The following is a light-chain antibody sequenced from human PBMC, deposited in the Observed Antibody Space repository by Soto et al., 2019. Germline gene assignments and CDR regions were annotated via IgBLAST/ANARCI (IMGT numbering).Light chain of an antibody. V-gene: IGKV3-20*01. CDR3: QQYGDSPVT. J-gene: IGKJ1*01. CDR1: QSVSSY. Sequence: EIEMTQSPGTLSLSPGERATLSCRASQSVSSYLAWYQQKPGQAPRLLISDASDRATGIPDRFSGSGSGTDFTLTISRLVPEDFAVYYCQQYGDSPVTFGQGTKVEIK. CDR2: DAS.